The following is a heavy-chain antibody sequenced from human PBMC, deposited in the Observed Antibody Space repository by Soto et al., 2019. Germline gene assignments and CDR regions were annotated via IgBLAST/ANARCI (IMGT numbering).Heavy chain of an antibody. CDR1: GYTFTSYY. D-gene: IGHD3-9*01. V-gene: IGHV1-46*03. Sequence: ASVKVSCKASGYTFTSYYMHWVRQAPGQGLEWMGIINPSGGSTSYAQKFQGRVTMTRDTSTSTVYMELSSLRSEDTAVYYCARGDILTGYYKGAFDIWGQGTMVTVSS. CDR2: INPSGGST. J-gene: IGHJ3*02. CDR3: ARGDILTGYYKGAFDI.